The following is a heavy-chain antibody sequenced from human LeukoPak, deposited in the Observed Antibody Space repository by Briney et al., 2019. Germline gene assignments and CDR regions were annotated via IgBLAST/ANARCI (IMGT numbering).Heavy chain of an antibody. D-gene: IGHD2-2*01. Sequence: GGSLRLSCAASGFTFSSYAMSWVRQAPGKGLEWVSAISGSGGSTYYADSVKGRFTISRDNSENTLYLQMNSLRAEDTAVYYCAKAIVPADNAFDIWGQGTMVTVSS. CDR2: ISGSGGST. J-gene: IGHJ3*02. V-gene: IGHV3-23*01. CDR1: GFTFSSYA. CDR3: AKAIVPADNAFDI.